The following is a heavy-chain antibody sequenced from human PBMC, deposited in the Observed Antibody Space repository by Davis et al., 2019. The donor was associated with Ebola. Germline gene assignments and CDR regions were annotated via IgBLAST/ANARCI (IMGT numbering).Heavy chain of an antibody. D-gene: IGHD3-3*01. CDR1: GFTFDDYA. CDR2: ISWNSGSI. CDR3: AKDMCFLEWLLWCGMDV. V-gene: IGHV3-9*01. J-gene: IGHJ6*02. Sequence: SLKISCAASGFTFDDYAMHWVRQAPGKGLEWVSGISWNSGSIGYADSVKGRFTISRDNAKNSLYLQMNSLRAEDTALYYCAKDMCFLEWLLWCGMDVWGQGTTVTVSS.